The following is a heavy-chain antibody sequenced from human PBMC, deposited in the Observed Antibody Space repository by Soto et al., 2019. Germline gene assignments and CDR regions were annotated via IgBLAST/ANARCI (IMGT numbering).Heavy chain of an antibody. CDR2: ISSSGSTI. Sequence: GGSLRLSCAASGFTFSDYYMSWIRQAPGKGLEWVSYISSSGSTIYYADSVKGRFTISRDNAKNSLYLQMNSLRAEDTAVYYCARMYGDYDYYYYYMDVWGKGTTVTVSS. J-gene: IGHJ6*03. D-gene: IGHD4-17*01. CDR3: ARMYGDYDYYYYYMDV. CDR1: GFTFSDYY. V-gene: IGHV3-11*01.